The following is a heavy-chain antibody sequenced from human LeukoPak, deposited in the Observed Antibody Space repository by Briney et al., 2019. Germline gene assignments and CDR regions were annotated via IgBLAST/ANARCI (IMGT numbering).Heavy chain of an antibody. CDR1: GLTFSSYA. Sequence: PGGSLRLSCAASGLTFSSYAMNWVRQAPGKGLEWVAVISYDGSNKYYADSVKGRFTISRDNSKNTLYLQMNSLRAEDTAVYYCARDGDYGGRGDYWGQGTLVTVSS. CDR3: ARDGDYGGRGDY. J-gene: IGHJ4*02. D-gene: IGHD4-23*01. CDR2: ISYDGSNK. V-gene: IGHV3-30*03.